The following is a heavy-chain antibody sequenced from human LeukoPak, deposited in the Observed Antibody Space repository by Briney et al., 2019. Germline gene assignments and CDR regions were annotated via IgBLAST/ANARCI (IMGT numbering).Heavy chain of an antibody. J-gene: IGHJ4*02. CDR1: GGSISSGGYS. CDR3: ARGVTFGGAPDY. CDR2: IYHSGSI. D-gene: IGHD3-16*01. Sequence: SQTLSLTCAVSGGSISSGGYSWSWIRQPPGKGLEWIGYIYHSGSIYYNPSLKSRVTISVDRSKNQFSLKLSSVTAADTAVYYCARGVTFGGAPDYWGQGTLVTVSS. V-gene: IGHV4-30-2*01.